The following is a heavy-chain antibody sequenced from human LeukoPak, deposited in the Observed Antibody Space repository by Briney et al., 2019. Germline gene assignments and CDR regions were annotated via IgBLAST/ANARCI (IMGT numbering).Heavy chain of an antibody. Sequence: SETLSLTCTVSGGSISSGSYYWSWIRQPAGEGLGWIGRIYTSAGTNYNPSLKSRVTISVDTSKNQFSLKLSSVTAADTAVYYCARVRYCSSTSCYKAYWYFDLWGRGTLVTVSS. CDR1: GGSISSGSYY. D-gene: IGHD2-2*02. V-gene: IGHV4-61*02. J-gene: IGHJ2*01. CDR3: ARVRYCSSTSCYKAYWYFDL. CDR2: IYTSAGT.